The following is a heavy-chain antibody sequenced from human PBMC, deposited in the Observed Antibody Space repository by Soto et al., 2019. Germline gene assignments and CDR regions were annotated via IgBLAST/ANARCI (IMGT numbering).Heavy chain of an antibody. V-gene: IGHV1-46*01. J-gene: IGHJ4*02. CDR2: INPSGGST. D-gene: IGHD3-3*01. CDR1: GYTFTSYY. Sequence: GASVKVSCKASGYTFTSYYMHWVRQAPGQGLEWMGIINPSGGSTSYAQKFQGRVTMTRDTSTSTVYMELSSLRSEDTAVYYCARDPDYDFWSGSSSGIDYWGQGTLVTV. CDR3: ARDPDYDFWSGSSSGIDY.